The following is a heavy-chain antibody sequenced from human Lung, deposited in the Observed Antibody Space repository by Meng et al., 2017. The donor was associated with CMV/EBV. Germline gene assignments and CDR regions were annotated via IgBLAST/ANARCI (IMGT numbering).Heavy chain of an antibody. CDR1: GYTFTGYY. D-gene: IGHD3-10*01. Sequence: VACKTSGYTFTGYYTHGVRQAPGQGLEWMGRINPRSGATEYAQKFQGRVTLTRDTSINTAYMELNRLTSDDTAVYYCARFGEVIDYWGQGTLVTVSS. J-gene: IGHJ4*02. CDR3: ARFGEVIDY. CDR2: INPRSGAT. V-gene: IGHV1-2*06.